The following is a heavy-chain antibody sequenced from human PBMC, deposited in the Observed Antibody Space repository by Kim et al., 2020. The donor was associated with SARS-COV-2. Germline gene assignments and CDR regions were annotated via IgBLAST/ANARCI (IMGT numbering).Heavy chain of an antibody. CDR2: INHSGST. J-gene: IGHJ6*02. CDR3: ARAPERPAGYYYYGMDV. D-gene: IGHD1-1*01. V-gene: IGHV4-34*01. Sequence: SETLSLTCAVYGGSFSGYYWSWIRQPPGKGLEWIGEINHSGSTNYNPSLKSRVTISVDTSKNQFSLKLSSVTAADTAVYYCARAPERPAGYYYYGMDVWGQGTTVTVSS. CDR1: GGSFSGYY.